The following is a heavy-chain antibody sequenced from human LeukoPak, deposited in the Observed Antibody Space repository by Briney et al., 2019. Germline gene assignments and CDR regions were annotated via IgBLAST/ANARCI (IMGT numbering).Heavy chain of an antibody. D-gene: IGHD3-10*01. J-gene: IGHJ5*02. CDR2: INPSGGST. V-gene: IGHV1-46*01. CDR1: GYTFTSYY. Sequence: ASVKVSFKASGYTFTSYYMHWVRPAPGQGLEWMGIINPSGGSTSYAQKFQGRVTMTRDTSTSTVYMELSSLRSEDTAVYYCARGPSMVRGVIITSRYFRDNWFDPWGQGTLVTVSS. CDR3: ARGPSMVRGVIITSRYFRDNWFDP.